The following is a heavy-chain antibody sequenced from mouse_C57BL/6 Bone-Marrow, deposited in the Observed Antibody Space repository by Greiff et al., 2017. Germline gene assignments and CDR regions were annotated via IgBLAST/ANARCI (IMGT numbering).Heavy chain of an antibody. CDR1: GYTFTSYW. CDR3: AREGPFITTVVAGWYFDV. J-gene: IGHJ1*03. D-gene: IGHD1-1*01. Sequence: VQLQQPGTELVKPGASVKLSCKASGYTFTSYWMHWVKQRPGQGLEWIGVINPNYGTTSYNQKFKGKATLTVDQSSSTAYMQLNSLTSEDSAVDYWAREGPFITTVVAGWYFDVWGTGTTVTDSS. CDR2: INPNYGTT. V-gene: IGHV1-53*01.